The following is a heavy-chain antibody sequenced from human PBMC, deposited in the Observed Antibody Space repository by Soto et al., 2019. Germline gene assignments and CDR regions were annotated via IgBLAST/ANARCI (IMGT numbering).Heavy chain of an antibody. CDR1: GFTFSGSA. CDR3: TRLYCGGDCDFDS. D-gene: IGHD2-21*02. J-gene: IGHJ4*02. Sequence: EVQLVESGGGLVQPGGSLKLSCAASGFTFSGSAMHWVRQASGKGLEWVGRIRDKANSYATAYTASVKGGFTISRDDSKNTAYLQMNSLKTEDTAVYYCTRLYCGGDCDFDSWGQGTLVTVSS. CDR2: IRDKANSYAT. V-gene: IGHV3-73*02.